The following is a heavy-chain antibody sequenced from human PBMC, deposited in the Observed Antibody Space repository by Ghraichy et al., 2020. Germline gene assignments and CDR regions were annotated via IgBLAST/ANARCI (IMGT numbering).Heavy chain of an antibody. CDR3: TRERTGWYSEY. D-gene: IGHD6-19*01. J-gene: IGHJ4*02. V-gene: IGHV3-30*03. Sequence: GGSLRLSCAASGFTFGHYAMHWVRQAPGKGLQWVAMISWDGSEDFYADSVKGRFTISKDKSQNTVYLQMNSLRAEDTAVYYCTRERTGWYSEYWGQGTLVTVSS. CDR2: ISWDGSED. CDR1: GFTFGHYA.